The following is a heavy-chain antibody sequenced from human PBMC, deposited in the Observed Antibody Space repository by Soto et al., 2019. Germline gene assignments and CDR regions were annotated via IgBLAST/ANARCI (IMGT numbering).Heavy chain of an antibody. CDR1: GFTFSDYY. J-gene: IGHJ6*02. CDR3: ARAIFGVVHRTPHYYYYGMDV. V-gene: IGHV3-11*01. Sequence: QVQLVESGGGLVKPGGSLRLSCAASGFTFSDYYMSWIRQAPGKGLEWVSYISSSGSTIYYADSVKGRFTISRDNAKNSLYLQMNSLRAEDTAVYYCARAIFGVVHRTPHYYYYGMDVWGQGTTVTVSS. D-gene: IGHD3-3*01. CDR2: ISSSGSTI.